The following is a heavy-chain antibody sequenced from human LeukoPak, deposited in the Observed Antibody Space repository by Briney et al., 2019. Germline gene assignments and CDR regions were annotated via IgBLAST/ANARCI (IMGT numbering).Heavy chain of an antibody. Sequence: GGSLRLSCAASGFTFSDYYMSWIRQAPVKGLEWVSYISSSGSTIYYADSVKGRFTISRDNAKNSLYLQMNSLRAEDTAVYYCAREGRYCSSTSCYTAFDIWGQGTMVTVSS. V-gene: IGHV3-11*01. CDR2: ISSSGSTI. J-gene: IGHJ3*02. D-gene: IGHD2-2*02. CDR3: AREGRYCSSTSCYTAFDI. CDR1: GFTFSDYY.